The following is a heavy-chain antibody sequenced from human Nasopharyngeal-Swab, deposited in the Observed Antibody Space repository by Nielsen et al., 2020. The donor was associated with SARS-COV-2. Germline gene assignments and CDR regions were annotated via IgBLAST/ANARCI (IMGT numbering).Heavy chain of an antibody. CDR3: AKGLAAAGTDYYYYMDV. D-gene: IGHD6-13*01. CDR1: GYTFTSYA. V-gene: IGHV1-3*01. CDR2: INAGNGNT. Sequence: ASVKVSCKASGYTFTSYAMHLVRQAPGQRLEWMGWINAGNGNTKYSQKFQGRVTITRDTSASTAYMELSSLRSEDTAVYYCAKGLAAAGTDYYYYMDVWGKGTTVTVSS. J-gene: IGHJ6*03.